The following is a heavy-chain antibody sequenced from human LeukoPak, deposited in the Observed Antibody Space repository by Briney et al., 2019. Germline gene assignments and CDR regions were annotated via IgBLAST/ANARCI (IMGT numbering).Heavy chain of an antibody. CDR2: IKEDGSDK. J-gene: IGHJ4*02. CDR3: ARDVVGALDF. D-gene: IGHD3-22*01. CDR1: GFTFSRYW. V-gene: IGHV3-7*01. Sequence: GGSLRLSCAASGFTFSRYWMAWVRQAPGKGLEWVANIKEDGSDKGFADSVKGRFTISRDNGKNSLCLQMNSLTVEDTAVYYCARDVVGALDFWGQGTLVTVSS.